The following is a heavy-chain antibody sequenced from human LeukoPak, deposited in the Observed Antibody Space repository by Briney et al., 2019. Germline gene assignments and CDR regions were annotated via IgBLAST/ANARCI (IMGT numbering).Heavy chain of an antibody. V-gene: IGHV4-39*07. CDR1: GGSISSYY. CDR2: IYYSGST. CDR3: ARDTARNYWYFDL. Sequence: PSETLSLTCTVSGGSISSYYWGWIRQPPGKGLEWIGSIYYSGSTYYNPSLKSRVTISVDTSKNQFSLKLSSVTAADTAVYYCARDTARNYWYFDLWGRGTLVTVSS. J-gene: IGHJ2*01. D-gene: IGHD5-18*01.